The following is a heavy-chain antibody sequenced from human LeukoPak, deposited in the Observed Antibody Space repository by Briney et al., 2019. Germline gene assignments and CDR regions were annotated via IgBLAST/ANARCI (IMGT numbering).Heavy chain of an antibody. V-gene: IGHV3-23*01. CDR2: ISGGGGSK. Sequence: GGSLRLSCVASGFSFSTYGRNWLMSWVRQAPGKGLEWVSVISGGGGSKYYADSVKGRFAISRDYSRDTLYLQMDSLRAEDTAVYYCAKADTSMVRRYYFDYWGQGTLVTVSS. CDR3: AKADTSMVRRYYFDY. D-gene: IGHD5-18*01. J-gene: IGHJ4*02. CDR1: GFSFSTYG.